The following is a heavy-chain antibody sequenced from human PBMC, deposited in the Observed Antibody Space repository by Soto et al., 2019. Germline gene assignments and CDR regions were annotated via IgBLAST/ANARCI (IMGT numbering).Heavy chain of an antibody. Sequence: SETLSLPCTVSGCSNSLYYWTGIRPPPGKGLEWIGYIYYRVSTNYNPSLKSRVTISVDTSKNQFSLKLSSVTAADTAVHYCARGGTQQLATNSYDPWSQGTLDTASS. J-gene: IGHJ5*02. CDR3: ARGGTQQLATNSYDP. CDR1: GCSNSLYY. D-gene: IGHD6-13*01. V-gene: IGHV4-59*01. CDR2: IYYRVST.